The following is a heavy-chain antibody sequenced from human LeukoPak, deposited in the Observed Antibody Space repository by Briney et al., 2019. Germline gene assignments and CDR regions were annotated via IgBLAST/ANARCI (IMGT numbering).Heavy chain of an antibody. J-gene: IGHJ6*02. CDR1: GGSISSGGYY. D-gene: IGHD3-10*01. V-gene: IGHV4-31*03. CDR3: ARDLRLLWFGELLSPYYYYYYGMDV. Sequence: SETLSLTCTVSGGSISSGGYYWSWIRQHPGKGLEWIGYIYYSGSTYYNPSLKSRVTISVDTSKNQFSLKLSSVTAADTAVYYCARDLRLLWFGELLSPYYYYYYGMDVWGQGTTVTVSS. CDR2: IYYSGST.